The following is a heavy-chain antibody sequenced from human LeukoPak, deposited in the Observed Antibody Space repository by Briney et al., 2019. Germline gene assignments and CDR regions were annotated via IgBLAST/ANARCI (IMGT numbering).Heavy chain of an antibody. D-gene: IGHD3-9*01. CDR2: IGGGDGDK. CDR3: ATDIRTVGDSRYLDY. Sequence: GGSLRLSCTASGFTFSDYYMSWIRQSPGKGLEGLSHIGGGDGDKNYADSVKSRFTISRDNARNSVYLQMNSLTIEDTAIYYCATDIRTVGDSRYLDYWGQGTLVTVSS. CDR1: GFTFSDYY. J-gene: IGHJ4*02. V-gene: IGHV3-11*01.